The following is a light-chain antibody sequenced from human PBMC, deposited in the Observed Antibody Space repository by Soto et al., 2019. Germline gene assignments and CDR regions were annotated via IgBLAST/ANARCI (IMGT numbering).Light chain of an antibody. J-gene: IGKJ4*01. Sequence: DIQLTQSPLFLSASVGDRVTITCRASQAISTYLAWHQQSPGKAPKLLIHAASTLQSGVPSRFSGSGSGTEFTLTISSLQPEDFATYYCQQFHSYPLTFGGGTKVEIK. CDR3: QQFHSYPLT. V-gene: IGKV1-9*01. CDR1: QAISTY. CDR2: AAS.